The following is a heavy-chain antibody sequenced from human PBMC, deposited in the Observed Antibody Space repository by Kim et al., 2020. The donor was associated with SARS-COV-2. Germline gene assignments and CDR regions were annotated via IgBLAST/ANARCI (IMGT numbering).Heavy chain of an antibody. J-gene: IGHJ5*01. CDR3: PKVRDFPT. D-gene: IGHD3-3*01. CDR1: GYTFTNYH. V-gene: IGHV1-2*02. CDR2: INCNTGVA. Sequence: ASVKVSCKTSGYTFTNYHIHWVRQAPGQGPECMGWINCNTGVATSAPKFRGRLTMTRDTSISTVYMELNSLTSDDTGVYFCPKVRDFPTWGHGTLVTVS.